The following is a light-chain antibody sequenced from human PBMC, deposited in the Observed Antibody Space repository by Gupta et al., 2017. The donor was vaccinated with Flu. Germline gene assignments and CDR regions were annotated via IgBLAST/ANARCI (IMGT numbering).Light chain of an antibody. Sequence: QSVFTQPPSVSAAPGQKVTISCSGSSSNIGNNYVSWYQQLPGTAPKLLIYENNKRPSGIPDRFSGSKSGTSATLGITGLQTGDEADYYCGTWDSSLSAGVLGGGTKLTVL. J-gene: IGLJ2*01. CDR2: ENN. CDR1: SSNIGNNY. V-gene: IGLV1-51*02. CDR3: GTWDSSLSAGV.